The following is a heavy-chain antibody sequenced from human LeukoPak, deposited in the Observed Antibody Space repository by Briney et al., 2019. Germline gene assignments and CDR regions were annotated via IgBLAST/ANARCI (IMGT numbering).Heavy chain of an antibody. CDR3: ATGQNYDFWSGFFFY. J-gene: IGHJ4*02. Sequence: ASVKVSCKVSGYTLTELSMHWVRQAPGKGLEWMGGFDPEDGETIYAQKFQGRVTMTEDTSTDTAYMELSSLRSEDTAVYYCATGQNYDFWSGFFFYWGQGTLVTVSS. CDR2: FDPEDGET. CDR1: GYTLTELS. D-gene: IGHD3-3*01. V-gene: IGHV1-24*01.